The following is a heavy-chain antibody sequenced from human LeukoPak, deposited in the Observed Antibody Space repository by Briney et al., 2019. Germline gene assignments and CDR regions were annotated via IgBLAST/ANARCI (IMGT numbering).Heavy chain of an antibody. CDR2: INAGNGNT. J-gene: IGHJ5*02. V-gene: IGHV1/OR15-3*01. CDR3: ATYGSGSYYLANWFDP. D-gene: IGHD3-10*01. Sequence: ASVKVPCKASGYTFTGYYMHWVRQAPGQRLEWMGWINAGNGNTKYSQKFQGRVTITADESTSTAYMELSSLRSEDTAVYYCATYGSGSYYLANWFDPWGQGTLVTVSS. CDR1: GYTFTGYY.